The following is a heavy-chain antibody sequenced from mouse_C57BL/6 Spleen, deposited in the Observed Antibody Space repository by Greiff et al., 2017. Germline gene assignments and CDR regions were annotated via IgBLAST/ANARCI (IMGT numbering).Heavy chain of an antibody. Sequence: EVQGVESGGGLVKPGGSLKLSCAASGFTFSDYGMHWVRQAPEKGLEWVAYISSGSSTIYYADIVKGRFTISRDNAKNTLFLQMTSLRSEDTAMYYCAADYFDYWGQGTTLTVSS. V-gene: IGHV5-17*01. CDR2: ISSGSSTI. CDR3: AADYFDY. CDR1: GFTFSDYG. J-gene: IGHJ2*01.